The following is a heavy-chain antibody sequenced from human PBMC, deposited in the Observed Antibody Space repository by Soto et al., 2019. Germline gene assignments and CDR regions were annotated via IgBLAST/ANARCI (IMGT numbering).Heavy chain of an antibody. Sequence: PGGSLRLSCAASGFTFSSYGMHWVRQAPGKGLEWVAFILYVGSNKYYAVFVKGRFTISRDNSKNTLYLQMNSLRAEDTAVYFCARPPPSAFWSGYYEAYYMDVWGKGTTVTVSS. J-gene: IGHJ6*03. CDR3: ARPPPSAFWSGYYEAYYMDV. V-gene: IGHV3-33*01. D-gene: IGHD3-3*01. CDR1: GFTFSSYG. CDR2: ILYVGSNK.